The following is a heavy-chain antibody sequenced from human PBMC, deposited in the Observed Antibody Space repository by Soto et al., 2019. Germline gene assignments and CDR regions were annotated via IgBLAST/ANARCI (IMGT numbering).Heavy chain of an antibody. CDR2: ISYDGSNK. CDR1: GFTFSTYG. Sequence: QVQLVESGGGVVQPGRSLRLSCAASGFTFSTYGMHWVRQAPGKGLEWVAVISYDGSNKYYADSVKGRFTISRDNSKNTLYLQMNSLRAEDTAIYSCATFPGYTYGNDYFYYGLDVWGQGTTVTVSS. V-gene: IGHV3-30*03. D-gene: IGHD5-18*01. CDR3: ATFPGYTYGNDYFYYGLDV. J-gene: IGHJ6*02.